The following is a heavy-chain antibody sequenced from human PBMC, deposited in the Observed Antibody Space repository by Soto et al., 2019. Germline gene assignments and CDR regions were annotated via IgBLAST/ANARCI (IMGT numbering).Heavy chain of an antibody. V-gene: IGHV3-23*01. Sequence: EVQLLESGGGLVQPGGSLRLSCAASGFTFSNYAVTWVRQAPGKGLEWVSTISGSGGSTYYADSVKGRFTISRDNSKNTLYLQRNSRRAEDTDVYYCAKDQGSSWYEIDYWGQGTLVTVSS. CDR1: GFTFSNYA. J-gene: IGHJ4*02. CDR2: ISGSGGST. D-gene: IGHD6-13*01. CDR3: AKDQGSSWYEIDY.